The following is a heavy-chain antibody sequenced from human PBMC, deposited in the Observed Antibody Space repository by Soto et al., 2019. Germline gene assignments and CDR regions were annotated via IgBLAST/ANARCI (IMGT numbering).Heavy chain of an antibody. CDR2: INHSGST. CDR3: ARVGSLYYDFWSGPKYYFDY. Sequence: SETLSLTCAVYGGSFSGYYWSWIRQPPGKGLEWIGEINHSGSTNYNPSLKSRVTISVGTSKNQFSLKLSSVTAADTAVYYCARVGSLYYDFWSGPKYYFDYWGQGTMVT. V-gene: IGHV4-34*01. D-gene: IGHD3-3*01. J-gene: IGHJ4*02. CDR1: GGSFSGYY.